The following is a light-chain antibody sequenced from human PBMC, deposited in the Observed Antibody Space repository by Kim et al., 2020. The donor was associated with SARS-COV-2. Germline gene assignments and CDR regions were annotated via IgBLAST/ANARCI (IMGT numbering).Light chain of an antibody. CDR2: GKN. J-gene: IGLJ3*02. CDR1: CLRKYF. Sequence: SSELTQDPAVSVALGQAVRITCLGDCLRKYFATWYQQKPGQAPVLLIYGKNIRSSGIEHLFSGTHAGSTASFTITGPEAEEEADYYCESRDSSGYSQVFGGGTRLTVL. CDR3: ESRDSSGYSQV. V-gene: IGLV3-19*01.